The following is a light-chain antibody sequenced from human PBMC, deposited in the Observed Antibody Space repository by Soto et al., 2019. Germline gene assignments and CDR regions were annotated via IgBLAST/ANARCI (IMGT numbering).Light chain of an antibody. Sequence: EIVLTQSPGTLSLSPGERATLSCRASQSVSSNYLAWYQLKPGQAPRLLIYGASSRATGIPDRFSGSGSGTDFTLIISSLQSEDSAVYYCQQYNSWLWTFGQGTKVDIK. CDR3: QQYNSWLWT. CDR2: GAS. V-gene: IGKV3-20*01. CDR1: QSVSSNY. J-gene: IGKJ1*01.